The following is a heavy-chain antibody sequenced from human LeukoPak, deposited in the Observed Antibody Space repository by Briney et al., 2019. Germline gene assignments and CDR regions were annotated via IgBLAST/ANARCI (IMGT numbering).Heavy chain of an antibody. CDR3: AKGRMVRESTPFDY. D-gene: IGHD3-10*01. Sequence: GGSLRLSCAASGFTFSSYGMSWVHQAPGKGLEWVSAISGSGGSTYYADSVKGRFTTSRDNSKNTLYLQMNSLRAEDTAVYYCAKGRMVRESTPFDYWGQGTLVTVSS. V-gene: IGHV3-23*01. J-gene: IGHJ4*02. CDR1: GFTFSSYG. CDR2: ISGSGGST.